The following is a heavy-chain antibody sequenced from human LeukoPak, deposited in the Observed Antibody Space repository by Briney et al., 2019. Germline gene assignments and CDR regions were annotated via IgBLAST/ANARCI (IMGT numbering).Heavy chain of an antibody. CDR2: ISSSSSYI. V-gene: IGHV3-21*01. D-gene: IGHD6-6*01. CDR3: ARACSSSSYGP. CDR1: GFTFSSYS. Sequence: GGSLRLSCAAPGFTFSSYSMNWVRQAPGKGLEWVSSISSSSSYIYYADSVKGRFTISRDNAKNSLYLQMNSLRAEDTAVYYCARACSSSSYGPWGQGTLVTVSS. J-gene: IGHJ5*02.